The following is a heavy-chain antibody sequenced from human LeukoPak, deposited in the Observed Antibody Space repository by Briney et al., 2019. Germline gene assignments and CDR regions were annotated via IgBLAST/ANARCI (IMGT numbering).Heavy chain of an antibody. CDR2: INSDGSST. CDR1: GFTFSSYW. D-gene: IGHD3-22*01. J-gene: IGHJ3*02. CDR3: ARERPITMILGRDAFDI. V-gene: IGHV3-74*01. Sequence: GGSLRLSFAASGFTFSSYWMHWVRQAPGKGLVWVSRINSDGSSTSYADSVKGRFTISRDNAKNTLYLQMNSLRAEDTAVYYCARERPITMILGRDAFDIWGQGTMVTVSS.